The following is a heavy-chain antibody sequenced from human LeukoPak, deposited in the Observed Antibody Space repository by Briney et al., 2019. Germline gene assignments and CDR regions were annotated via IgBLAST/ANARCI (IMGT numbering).Heavy chain of an antibody. D-gene: IGHD5-24*01. J-gene: IGHJ6*02. CDR2: IAYDGSNK. V-gene: IGHV3-30*18. CDR1: GFILDTYG. CDR3: AKEEGIATINYGLDV. Sequence: PGRSLRLSCAASGFILDTYGMLWVRQAPGKGLEWVAVIAYDGSNKVYADSVKGRFTISRDNSKNTLYLEMNSLRGEDTAVYYGAKEEGIATINYGLDVWGQGTTVTVSS.